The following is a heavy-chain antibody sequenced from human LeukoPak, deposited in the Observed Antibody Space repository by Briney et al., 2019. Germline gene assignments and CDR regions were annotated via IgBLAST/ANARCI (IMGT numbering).Heavy chain of an antibody. J-gene: IGHJ6*04. Sequence: ASVKVSCKASGGTFSSYAISWVRQAPGQGLEWMGGIIPIFGTANYAQKFQGRATITADKSTSTAYMELSSLRSEDTAVYYCARVVVVAAGGDYYYYYGMDVWGKGTTVTVSS. CDR2: IIPIFGTA. CDR3: ARVVVVAAGGDYYYYYGMDV. CDR1: GGTFSSYA. V-gene: IGHV1-69*06. D-gene: IGHD2-15*01.